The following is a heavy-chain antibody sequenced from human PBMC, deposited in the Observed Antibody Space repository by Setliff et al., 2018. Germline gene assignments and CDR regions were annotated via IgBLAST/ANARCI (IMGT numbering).Heavy chain of an antibody. Sequence: SETLSLTCTVSGYSISSGYYWGWIRQPPGKGLEWIGSIYHSGSTYYNPSLKSRVTMTRDTSTSTVYMDMSSLRSEDTAVYYCATLPLITMVRGVIPEGAPHMDVWGQGTTVTV. V-gene: IGHV4-38-2*02. CDR2: IYHSGST. D-gene: IGHD3-10*01. CDR1: GYSISSGYY. J-gene: IGHJ6*02. CDR3: ATLPLITMVRGVIPEGAPHMDV.